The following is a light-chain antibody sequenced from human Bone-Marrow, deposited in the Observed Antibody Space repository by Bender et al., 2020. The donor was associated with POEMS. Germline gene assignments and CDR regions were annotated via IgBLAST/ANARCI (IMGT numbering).Light chain of an antibody. V-gene: IGLV2-23*02. J-gene: IGLJ7*01. CDR3: CSYVGNNHAV. CDR2: EVN. Sequence: QSALTQPASVSGSPGQSITISCTGTSSDAVSYNLVSWYQQHPGKAPKVVIYEVNKRPSGVSNRFSGSKSGNTASLTISGLQADDEADYYCCSYVGNNHAVFGGGTQLSVL. CDR1: SSDAVSYNL.